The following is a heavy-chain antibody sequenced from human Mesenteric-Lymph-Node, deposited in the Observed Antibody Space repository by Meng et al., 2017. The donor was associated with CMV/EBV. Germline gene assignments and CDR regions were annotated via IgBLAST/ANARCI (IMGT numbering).Heavy chain of an antibody. CDR3: ARHQRWLKSEGGFNY. D-gene: IGHD4-17*01. Sequence: GQLQQWGAGLLQPSGTPSLPFAVYCGSFSGYYWRWIRQPPGKGLEWIGEINHSGSTNNNPSLKSRVTISVDTSKNQFSLKLSSVTAADTAVYYCARHQRWLKSEGGFNYWGQGTLVTVSS. CDR2: INHSGST. J-gene: IGHJ4*02. CDR1: CGSFSGYY. V-gene: IGHV4-34*01.